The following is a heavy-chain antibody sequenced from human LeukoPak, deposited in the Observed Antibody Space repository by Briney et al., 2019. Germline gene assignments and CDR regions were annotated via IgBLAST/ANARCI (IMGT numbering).Heavy chain of an antibody. CDR2: ISSSSSTI. CDR3: ARPAQYCSGGSCYFDY. D-gene: IGHD2-15*01. CDR1: GFTFSSYS. J-gene: IGHJ4*02. V-gene: IGHV3-48*02. Sequence: GGSLRLSCAASGFTFSSYSMNWVRQASGKGLEWVSYISSSSSTIYYADSVKGRFTISRDNAKNSLYLQMNSLRDEDTAVYYCARPAQYCSGGSCYFDYWGQGTLVTVSS.